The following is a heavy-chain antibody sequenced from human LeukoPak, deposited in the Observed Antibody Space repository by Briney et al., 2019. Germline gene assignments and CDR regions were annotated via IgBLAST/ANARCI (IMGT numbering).Heavy chain of an antibody. V-gene: IGHV5-51*01. D-gene: IGHD1-7*01. CDR2: IYPGDSDT. CDR1: GYSFTNYW. Sequence: GESLKISCKGSGYSFTNYWIGWVRQMPGKGLEWMGVIYPGDSDTRYSPSFQGQVTISADKSISTAYLQWSSLRAADTAIYYCARQNFGDVWGQGTTVTVSS. J-gene: IGHJ6*02. CDR3: ARQNFGDV.